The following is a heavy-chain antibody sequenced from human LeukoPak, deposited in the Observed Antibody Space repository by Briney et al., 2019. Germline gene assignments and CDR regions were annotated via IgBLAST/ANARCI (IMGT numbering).Heavy chain of an antibody. J-gene: IGHJ4*02. Sequence: GGSLRLSCAASGLIFSSCAMSWVRQAPGKGLEWVSGISVSGGSTYYADSVKGRFTISRDNSKSMLYLQMNSLRAEDTAIYYCAKSYRFFDYWGQGTLVTVSS. CDR3: AKSYRFFDY. CDR1: GLIFSSCA. CDR2: ISVSGGST. D-gene: IGHD2-2*02. V-gene: IGHV3-23*01.